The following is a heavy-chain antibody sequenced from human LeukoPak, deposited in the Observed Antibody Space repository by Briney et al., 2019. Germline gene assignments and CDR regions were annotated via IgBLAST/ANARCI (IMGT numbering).Heavy chain of an antibody. Sequence: QSGRSLRLYCAASGFTFGDYAMSWFRQAPGKGLEWVGFIRSKADGGTTEYAACVNGRFTISTDDSKSIAYLQMNSLKPEDTAVYYCTRNHYYMDVWGKATTVTVSS. V-gene: IGHV3-49*03. CDR1: GFTFGDYA. J-gene: IGHJ6*03. CDR2: IRSKADGGTT. CDR3: TRNHYYMDV.